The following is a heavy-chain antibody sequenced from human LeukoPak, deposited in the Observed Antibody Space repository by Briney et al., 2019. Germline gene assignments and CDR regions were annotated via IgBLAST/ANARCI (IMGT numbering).Heavy chain of an antibody. Sequence: SVKVSCKASGGTFSSYAISWVRQAPGQGLEWMGRIIPILGIANYAQKFQGRVTITADKSTRPAYMELSSLKSEDTAVYYCAHTVAGAYYFVYWGEGALVTVSS. D-gene: IGHD6-19*01. CDR2: IIPILGIA. CDR3: AHTVAGAYYFVY. CDR1: GGTFSSYA. J-gene: IGHJ4*02. V-gene: IGHV1-69*04.